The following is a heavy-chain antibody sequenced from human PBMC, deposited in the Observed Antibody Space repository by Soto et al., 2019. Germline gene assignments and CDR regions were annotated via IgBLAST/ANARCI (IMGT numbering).Heavy chain of an antibody. CDR1: GYTFTSYD. CDR2: MNPNSGNT. CDR3: ARGYYDVWSGQGGDAFDI. V-gene: IGHV1-8*01. Sequence: QVQLVQSGAEVKKPGASVKVSCKASGYTFTSYDINWVRQATGQGLEWMGWMNPNSGNTGYAQKFQGRVTMTRNTSIRKAYMELSSLRSEDTAVYYCARGYYDVWSGQGGDAFDIWGQGTMVTVSS. D-gene: IGHD3-3*01. J-gene: IGHJ3*02.